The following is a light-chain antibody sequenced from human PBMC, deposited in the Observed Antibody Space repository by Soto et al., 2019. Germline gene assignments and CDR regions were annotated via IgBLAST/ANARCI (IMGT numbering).Light chain of an antibody. V-gene: IGLV2-23*01. Sequence: QSVLTQPASVSGSPGQSITISCSATSSDVGSFQVVSWYQHHPGKAPKVMIYEDTKRPSGISNRFSGSKSGNTASLTISGLQAEDEAYYYCCSYAGSSTWVFGGGTKATVL. CDR3: CSYAGSSTWV. CDR1: SSDVGSFQV. CDR2: EDT. J-gene: IGLJ3*02.